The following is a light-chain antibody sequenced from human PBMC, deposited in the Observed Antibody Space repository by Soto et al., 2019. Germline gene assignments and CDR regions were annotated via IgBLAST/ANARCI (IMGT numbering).Light chain of an antibody. CDR2: NND. V-gene: IGLV1-44*01. Sequence: QSVLTQPPSASGTPGQRVTISSSGSSSNIGSNSVSWYQQLPGTAPKLLIYNNDQRPSGVPDQFSASKSGTSASLAISGLQSDDEADYYCAAWDDNLSGFFVFGTGTKVTVL. CDR1: SSNIGSNS. CDR3: AAWDDNLSGFFV. J-gene: IGLJ1*01.